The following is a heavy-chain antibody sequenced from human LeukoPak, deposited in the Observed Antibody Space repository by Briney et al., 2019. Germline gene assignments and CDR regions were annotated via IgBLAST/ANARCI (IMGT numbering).Heavy chain of an antibody. J-gene: IGHJ4*02. CDR2: ISWNSGSI. V-gene: IGHV3-9*01. D-gene: IGHD6-19*01. CDR3: AKDNRRHYTSGPNPDSLH. Sequence: PGGSLRLSCAASGFTFDDYAMHWVRQPPGKGLEWVSGISWNSGSIDYADSVKGRFTISRDNAKNYLYLQMNSLRVEDTAFYYCAKDNRRHYTSGPNPDSLHWGQGALVTVSS. CDR1: GFTFDDYA.